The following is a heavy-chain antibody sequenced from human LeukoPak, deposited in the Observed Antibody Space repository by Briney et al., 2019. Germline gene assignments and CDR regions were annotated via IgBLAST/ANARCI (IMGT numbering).Heavy chain of an antibody. Sequence: GGSLRLSCEASGFTFSSYGMHWVRQAPGKGLEWVAIISYDGDSRYYVDSVRGRFSISRDNSKNTVDLQMDSLRAEDTAVYYCARGPLVVVAATPLADYWGQGTLVTVSS. CDR1: GFTFSSYG. D-gene: IGHD2-15*01. J-gene: IGHJ4*02. V-gene: IGHV3-33*01. CDR2: ISYDGDSR. CDR3: ARGPLVVVAATPLADY.